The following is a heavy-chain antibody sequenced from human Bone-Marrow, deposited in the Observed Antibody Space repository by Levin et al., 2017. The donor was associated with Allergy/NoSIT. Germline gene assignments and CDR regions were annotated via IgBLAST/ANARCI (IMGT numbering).Heavy chain of an antibody. CDR3: ARAGDRHYFDY. J-gene: IGHJ4*02. Sequence: LRLSCTVSGGSISSGDYYWSWIRQPPGKGLEWIGYIYYSGSTYYNPSLKSRVTISVDTSKNQFSLKLSSVTAADTAVYYCARAGDRHYFDYWGQGTLVTVSS. V-gene: IGHV4-30-4*01. D-gene: IGHD3-16*01. CDR1: GGSISSGDYY. CDR2: IYYSGST.